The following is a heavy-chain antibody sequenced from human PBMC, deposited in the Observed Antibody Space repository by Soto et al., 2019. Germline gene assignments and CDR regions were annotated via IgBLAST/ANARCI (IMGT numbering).Heavy chain of an antibody. V-gene: IGHV3-48*02. D-gene: IGHD6-19*01. CDR1: GFTFSIFS. CDR3: VRDRMWEQWLGPHDAFEI. J-gene: IGHJ3*02. Sequence: GGSLRLSCAASGFTFSIFSMSWVRQAPGKGLEWISYVNAAANDIYYTDSVRGRFTISRDNAKNSLYPQMNSLRDDDTAVYYCVRDRMWEQWLGPHDAFEIWGQGTMVTVSS. CDR2: VNAAANDI.